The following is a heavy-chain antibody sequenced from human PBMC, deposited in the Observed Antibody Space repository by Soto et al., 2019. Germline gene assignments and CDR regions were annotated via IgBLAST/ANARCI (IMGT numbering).Heavy chain of an antibody. V-gene: IGHV3-48*02. CDR3: ARVLGFYCSGGSCYGNYYYYGMDV. CDR1: GFTFSRYS. CDR2: ISSSSSTI. J-gene: IGHJ6*02. D-gene: IGHD2-15*01. Sequence: PGGSLRLSCAASGFTFSRYSMNWVRQAPGKGLEWVSYISSSSSTIYYADSVKGRFTISRGNAKNSLYLQMNSLRDEDTAVYYCARVLGFYCSGGSCYGNYYYYGMDVWGQGTTVTVSS.